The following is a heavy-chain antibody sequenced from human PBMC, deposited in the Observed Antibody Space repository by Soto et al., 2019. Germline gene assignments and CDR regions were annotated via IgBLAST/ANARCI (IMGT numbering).Heavy chain of an antibody. J-gene: IGHJ4*03. V-gene: IGHV3-30*18. D-gene: IGHD6-19*01. CDR2: ISSTGSNK. CDR1: GFTFTYHS. CDR3: AKVAASTSGWYGSGWGTFDS. Sequence: GRTLRLSCAASGFTFTYHSQHCVRPAPANSVYSVAAISSTGSNKYYADSVKGRFSVSRGDSTNTLYLEMKSLRIEDTGIYYCAKVAASTSGWYGSGWGTFDSWGHGTLATVSS.